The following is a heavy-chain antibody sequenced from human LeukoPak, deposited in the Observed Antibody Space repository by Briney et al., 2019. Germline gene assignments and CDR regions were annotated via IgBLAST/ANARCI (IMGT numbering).Heavy chain of an antibody. CDR1: GGSISSSSSY. D-gene: IGHD3-22*01. CDR2: IYYTGST. J-gene: IGHJ5*02. V-gene: IGHV4-39*01. CDR3: AKSGHSYYYTPGAFS. Sequence: KPSETLSLTCTVSGGSISSSSSYWGRIRQPPGKGLEWVATIYYTGSTNYNPSLKTRVTISLDTSRNQFSLRLTSVTAADTAVYYCAKSGHSYYYTPGAFSWGQGTLVTVSS.